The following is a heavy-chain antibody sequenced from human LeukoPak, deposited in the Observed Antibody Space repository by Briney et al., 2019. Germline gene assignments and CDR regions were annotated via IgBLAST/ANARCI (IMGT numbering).Heavy chain of an antibody. CDR2: IKEDGSEK. D-gene: IGHD2-2*01. CDR1: GFTFRGYW. CDR3: ATFSAAES. V-gene: IGHV3-7*01. J-gene: IGHJ5*02. Sequence: PGGSLRLSCETSGFTFRGYWMTWVRQPPGKGLEWVATIKEDGSEKYYVDPVKGRFTISRDDAENSLYLQMSCLRAEDTAVYYCATFSAAESWGQGTLVTVSS.